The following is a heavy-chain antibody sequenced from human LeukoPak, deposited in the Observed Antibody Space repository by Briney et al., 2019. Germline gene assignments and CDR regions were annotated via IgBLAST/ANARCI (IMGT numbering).Heavy chain of an antibody. CDR3: ARLYCSSTRCFNYMDV. CDR1: GGSISGYY. Sequence: PSETLSLTCTVSGGSISGYYWSWIRQPAGKGLEWIGHIYTSGSSNYNPSLRSRVTMSVDTSKNQFSLKLSSVTAADTAVYYCARLYCSSTRCFNYMDVWGKGPRSPSP. J-gene: IGHJ6*03. V-gene: IGHV4-4*07. CDR2: IYTSGSS. D-gene: IGHD2-2*01.